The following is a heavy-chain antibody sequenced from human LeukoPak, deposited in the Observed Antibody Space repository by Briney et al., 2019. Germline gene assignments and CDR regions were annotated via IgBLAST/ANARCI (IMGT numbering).Heavy chain of an antibody. CDR3: AREVITFGGVIVPGAFDI. CDR1: GYTFTSYY. J-gene: IGHJ3*02. Sequence: ASVKVSCKASGYTFTSYYMHWVRQAPGQGLEWMGIINPSGGSTSYAQKFQGRVTMTRDMSTSTAYMELSSLRSEDTAVYYCAREVITFGGVIVPGAFDIWGRGTMVTVSS. D-gene: IGHD3-16*02. V-gene: IGHV1-46*01. CDR2: INPSGGST.